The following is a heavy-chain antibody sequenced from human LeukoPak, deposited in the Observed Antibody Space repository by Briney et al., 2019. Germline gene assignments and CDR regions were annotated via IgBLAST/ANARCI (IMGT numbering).Heavy chain of an antibody. V-gene: IGHV4-59*01. Sequence: SETLSLTCTVSGGSISSYYWSWIRQPPGKGLEWIGYTYYSGSTNYNPSLKSRVTISVDTSKNQFSLQLSSVTAADTAVYYCVATALRRRKDYYGMDVWGKGTTVTVSS. J-gene: IGHJ6*04. D-gene: IGHD4-17*01. CDR2: TYYSGST. CDR3: VATALRRRKDYYGMDV. CDR1: GGSISSYY.